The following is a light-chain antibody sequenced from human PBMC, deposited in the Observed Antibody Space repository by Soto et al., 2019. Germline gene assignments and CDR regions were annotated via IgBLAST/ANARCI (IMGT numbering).Light chain of an antibody. CDR2: DAS. Sequence: DLQMTQSPSSLSASIGDRVTITCQASQDISNNLNWYQQKPGKAPKLLIYDASNLKTGVPSRFSGSVSETDFTFTISSLQPEDIATYYCQQYFHRLLTFGGGTKVEI. J-gene: IGKJ4*01. CDR1: QDISNN. CDR3: QQYFHRLLT. V-gene: IGKV1-33*01.